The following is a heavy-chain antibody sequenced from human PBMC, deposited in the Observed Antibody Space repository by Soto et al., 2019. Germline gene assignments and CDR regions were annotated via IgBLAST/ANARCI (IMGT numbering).Heavy chain of an antibody. V-gene: IGHV3-30*18. Sequence: QVQLVESGGGVVQPGRSLRLSCAASGFTFSSYGMHWVRQAPGKGLEWVAVISYDGSNKYYADSVKGRFTISRDNSKNTLYLQMNSLRAEDTAVYYCAKDLQMVRGPLDYWGQGTLVTVSS. CDR3: AKDLQMVRGPLDY. D-gene: IGHD3-10*01. CDR2: ISYDGSNK. J-gene: IGHJ4*02. CDR1: GFTFSSYG.